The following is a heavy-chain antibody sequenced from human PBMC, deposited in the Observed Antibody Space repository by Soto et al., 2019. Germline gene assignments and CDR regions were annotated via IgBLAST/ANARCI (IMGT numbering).Heavy chain of an antibody. CDR2: MNPNSGNT. Sequence: QVQLVQSGAEVKKPGASVKVSCKASGYTFTSYDINWVRQATGQGLEWMGWMNPNSGNTGYAQKFQGRGXMXXNSARSTAYMELSSMRSEDTAVYYCARGRVDWLDSWGQGTLVTVSS. CDR1: GYTFTSYD. J-gene: IGHJ5*01. V-gene: IGHV1-8*01. CDR3: ARGRVDWLDS.